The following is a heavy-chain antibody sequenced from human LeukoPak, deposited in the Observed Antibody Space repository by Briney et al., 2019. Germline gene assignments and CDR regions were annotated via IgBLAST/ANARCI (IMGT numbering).Heavy chain of an antibody. J-gene: IGHJ4*02. CDR2: IWYDGSNK. V-gene: IGHV3-33*06. Sequence: GGSLRLSCAASGFTFSSYGMHWVRQAPGKGLEWVAVIWYDGSNKYYADSVKGRFTISGDNSKNTLYLQMNSLRAEDTAVYYCAKAGPCQLLFDYWGQGTLVTVSS. CDR1: GFTFSSYG. CDR3: AKAGPCQLLFDY. D-gene: IGHD4/OR15-4a*01.